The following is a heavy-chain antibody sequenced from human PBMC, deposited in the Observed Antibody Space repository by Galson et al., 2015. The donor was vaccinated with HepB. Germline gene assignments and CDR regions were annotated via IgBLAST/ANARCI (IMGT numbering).Heavy chain of an antibody. J-gene: IGHJ3*01. Sequence: SLRLSCAPSGFTFSSFGMSWVRQAPGKGLEWVATINEDATVKDYVDSVKGRFTISRDNAKKTLYLQMNNLRADDTALYYCVRNIARWGQGTRVTVPS. CDR2: INEDATVK. CDR1: GFTFSSFG. D-gene: IGHD6-13*01. V-gene: IGHV3-7*03. CDR3: VRNIAR.